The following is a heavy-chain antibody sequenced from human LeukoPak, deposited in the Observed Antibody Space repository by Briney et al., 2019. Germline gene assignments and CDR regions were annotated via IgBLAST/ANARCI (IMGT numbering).Heavy chain of an antibody. J-gene: IGHJ4*02. CDR1: GYTFTSYG. D-gene: IGHD1-26*01. CDR2: MNPNSGNT. Sequence: ASVKVSCKASGYTFTSYGINWVRQATGQGLELMGWMNPNSGNTGYAQKFQGRVTITRNTSISTAYMELSSLRSEDTAVYYCARGSKIGGATLGVYWGQGTLVTVSS. CDR3: ARGSKIGGATLGVY. V-gene: IGHV1-8*03.